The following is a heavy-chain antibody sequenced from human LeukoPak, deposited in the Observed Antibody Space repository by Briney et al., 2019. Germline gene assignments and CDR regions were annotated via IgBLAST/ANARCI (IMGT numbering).Heavy chain of an antibody. V-gene: IGHV4-59*01. Sequence: ASETLSLTCTVSGGSISSYYWSWIRQPPGKGLEWIGYIYYSGSTNYNPSLKSRVTISVDTSKNQFSLKLSSVTAADTAVYYCARDGGTIPLDYWGQGTLVTVSS. CDR3: ARDGGTIPLDY. J-gene: IGHJ4*02. D-gene: IGHD3-3*01. CDR1: GGSISSYY. CDR2: IYYSGST.